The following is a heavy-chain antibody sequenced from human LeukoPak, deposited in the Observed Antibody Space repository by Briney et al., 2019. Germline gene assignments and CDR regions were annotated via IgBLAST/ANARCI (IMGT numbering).Heavy chain of an antibody. CDR2: ISSSSDYI. V-gene: IGHV3-21*01. CDR1: GFTFSSYS. D-gene: IGHD6-19*01. Sequence: GGSLRLSCAASGFTFSSYSMNWVRQAPGKGLEWVSSISSSSDYIYYADSVKGRFTISRDNAKNSLYLQMNSLRAEDTAVYYCARGIAVAGTGINFDYWGQGTLVTVSS. J-gene: IGHJ4*02. CDR3: ARGIAVAGTGINFDY.